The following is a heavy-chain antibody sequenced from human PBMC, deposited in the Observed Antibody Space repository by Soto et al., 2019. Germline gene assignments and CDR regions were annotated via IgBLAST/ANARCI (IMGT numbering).Heavy chain of an antibody. CDR2: INPHKGNT. J-gene: IGHJ5*02. CDR1: NYTFTNYD. CDR3: AREIGPGMERRFMLYKWFDP. Sequence: QGHLVQSGAEVRKPGASVKVSCKASNYTFTNYDISWVRQAPGQGLEWMGWINPHKGNTNYAQKLQGRVTLTTDTSTSTAYMELRSLRVDDTAVYYCAREIGPGMERRFMLYKWFDPWGQGTPVTVSS. D-gene: IGHD1-1*01. V-gene: IGHV1-18*04.